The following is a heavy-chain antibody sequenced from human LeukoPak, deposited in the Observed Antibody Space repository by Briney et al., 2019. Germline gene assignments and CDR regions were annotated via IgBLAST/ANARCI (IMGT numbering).Heavy chain of an antibody. D-gene: IGHD6-6*01. CDR3: ARVGRAFTARSSFFDY. V-gene: IGHV1-2*02. J-gene: IGHJ4*02. CDR1: GYTFSGYY. Sequence: ASVKVSCKASGYTFSGYYMHWVRQAPGQGLEWMGWINPNSGGTNYAQKFQGRVTMTRDTSISTAYMELIRLRSADTAAYYCARVGRAFTARSSFFDYWGQGTLVTVSS. CDR2: INPNSGGT.